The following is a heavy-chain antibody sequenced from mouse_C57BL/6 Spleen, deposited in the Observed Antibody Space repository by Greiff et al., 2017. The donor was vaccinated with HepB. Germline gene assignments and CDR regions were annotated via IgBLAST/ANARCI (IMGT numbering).Heavy chain of an antibody. CDR1: GFTFSDYY. V-gene: IGHV5-16*01. CDR2: INYDGSST. Sequence: DVMLVESEGGLVQPGSSMKLSCTASGFTFSDYYMAWVRQVPEKGLEWVANINYDGSSTYYLDSLKSRFIISRDNAKNILYLQMSSLKSEDTATYYCARGFYDGYHYYAMDYWGQGTSVTVSS. J-gene: IGHJ4*01. D-gene: IGHD2-3*01. CDR3: ARGFYDGYHYYAMDY.